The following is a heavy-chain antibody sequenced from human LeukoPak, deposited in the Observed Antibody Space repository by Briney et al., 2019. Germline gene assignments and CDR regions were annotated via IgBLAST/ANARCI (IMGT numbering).Heavy chain of an antibody. V-gene: IGHV1-46*01. CDR3: ARGNDGWPHYYYYFMDV. CDR2: SNPGGGAT. Sequence: ASGKASCRASGYTLSNDYIHWVRQAPGQGLEWMGVSNPGGGATTYAQKFQGRITMTRDMSTSTVYMELRSLRSADTAVYYCARGNDGWPHYYYYFMDVWGKGTTVTVSS. CDR1: GYTLSNDY. J-gene: IGHJ6*03. D-gene: IGHD1-1*01.